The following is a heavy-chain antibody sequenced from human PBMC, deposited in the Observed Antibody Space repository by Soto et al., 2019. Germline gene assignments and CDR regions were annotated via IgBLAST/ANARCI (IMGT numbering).Heavy chain of an antibody. CDR1: GFTFTTYG. CDR3: ARGRYGDY. D-gene: IGHD1-1*01. Sequence: QVHLVQSGAEVKKPGASVKVSCKGSGFTFTTYGITWVRQAPGQGLAWMGWISAHNGNTNYAQKLQGRVTVTRDPSTSTAYMELRSLRSADTAVYYCARGRYGDYWGQGALVTVSS. V-gene: IGHV1-18*01. J-gene: IGHJ4*02. CDR2: ISAHNGNT.